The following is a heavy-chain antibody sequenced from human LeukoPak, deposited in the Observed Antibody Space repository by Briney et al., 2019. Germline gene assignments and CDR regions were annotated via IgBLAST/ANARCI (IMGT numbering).Heavy chain of an antibody. CDR3: AKDLLGGDSGSYYEVGELGMDV. Sequence: GRSLRLSCAVSGFTFNSYGMHWVRQAPGKGLEWVAVISYDGSNKYYADSVKGRFTISRDKSKNTLYLQMNSLRAEDTAVYYCAKDLLGGDSGSYYEVGELGMDVWGQGTTVTVSS. V-gene: IGHV3-30*18. CDR1: GFTFNSYG. CDR2: ISYDGSNK. J-gene: IGHJ6*02. D-gene: IGHD1-26*01.